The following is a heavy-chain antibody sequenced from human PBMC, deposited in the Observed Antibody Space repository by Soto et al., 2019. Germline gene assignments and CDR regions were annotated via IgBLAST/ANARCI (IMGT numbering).Heavy chain of an antibody. CDR3: ARDPDIVVVPAATGDGNWFDP. CDR1: GYTFNSYY. V-gene: IGHV1-46*02. J-gene: IGHJ5*02. CDR2: INPSGGST. D-gene: IGHD2-2*01. Sequence: ASVTVSCKASGYTFNSYYRQWVRQAPGQGLEWMGIINPSGGSTSYAQRFQGRVTMTRDTSTSTVYMELSSLRSEDTAVYYCARDPDIVVVPAATGDGNWFDPWGQGTLVTVSS.